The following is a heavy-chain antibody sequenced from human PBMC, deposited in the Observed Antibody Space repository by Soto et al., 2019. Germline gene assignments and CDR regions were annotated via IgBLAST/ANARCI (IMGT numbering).Heavy chain of an antibody. CDR2: IYYSGST. V-gene: IGHV4-59*08. CDR1: GGSISSYY. CDR3: ARQLAAAGINDAFDI. J-gene: IGHJ3*02. Sequence: QVQLQESGPGLVKPSETLSLTCTVSGGSISSYYWSWIRQPPGKGLEWIGYIYYSGSTNYNPSLKSRVTISVDTSKNQFSLKLSSVTAADTAVYYCARQLAAAGINDAFDIWGQGTMVTVSS. D-gene: IGHD6-13*01.